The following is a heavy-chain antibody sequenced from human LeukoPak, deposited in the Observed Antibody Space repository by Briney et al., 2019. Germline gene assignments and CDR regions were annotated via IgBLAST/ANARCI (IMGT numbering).Heavy chain of an antibody. J-gene: IGHJ6*03. V-gene: IGHV1-69*05. D-gene: IGHD3-10*01. CDR2: IIPIFGTA. Sequence: ASVRVSCKASGGTFSSYAISWVRQAPGQGLEWMGGIIPIFGTANYAQKFQGRVTITTDESTSTAYMELSSLRSEDTAVYYCASEDYGSGALDYYYYYMDVWGKGTTVTVSS. CDR1: GGTFSSYA. CDR3: ASEDYGSGALDYYYYYMDV.